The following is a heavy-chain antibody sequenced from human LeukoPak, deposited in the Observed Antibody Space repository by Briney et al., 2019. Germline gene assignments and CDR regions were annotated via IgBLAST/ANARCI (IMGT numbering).Heavy chain of an antibody. J-gene: IGHJ4*02. CDR2: ISSSSSYI. CDR1: VFTLSSSS. V-gene: IGHV3-21*04. CDR3: ATYRQVLLPFES. Sequence: GSLRLSCAASVFTLSSSSINWVRHTPGKGLECVSSISSSSSYIYYADSVKGRFTISRDNAKNSLYLQMNSLRAEDTAIYYCATYRQVLLPFESWGQGTLVTVSS. D-gene: IGHD2-8*02.